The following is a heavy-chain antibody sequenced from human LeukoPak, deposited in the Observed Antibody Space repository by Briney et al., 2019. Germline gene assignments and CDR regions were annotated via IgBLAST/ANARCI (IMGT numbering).Heavy chain of an antibody. D-gene: IGHD2-2*01. J-gene: IGHJ3*02. V-gene: IGHV4-30-2*01. CDR2: IYHSGST. CDR1: GGSISSGGYS. Sequence: PSETLSLTCAVSGGSISSGGYSWSWIRQPPGKGLEWIGYIYHSGSTYYNPSLKSRVTISVDRSKNQFSLKLSPVTAADTAVYYCASYGPAATRDAFDIWGQGTMVTVSS. CDR3: ASYGPAATRDAFDI.